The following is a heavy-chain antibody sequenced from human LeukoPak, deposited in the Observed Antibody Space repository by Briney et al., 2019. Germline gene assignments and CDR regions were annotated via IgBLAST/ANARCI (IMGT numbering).Heavy chain of an antibody. CDR1: GFTFSSYA. J-gene: IGHJ4*02. D-gene: IGHD6-6*01. CDR3: ARVGLAARTDY. Sequence: KTGGSLRLSCAASGFTFSSYAMSWVRQTPGKGLEWMGWISAYNGNTNYAQKLQGRVTMTTDTSTSTAYMELRSLRSDVTAVYYCARVGLAARTDYWGQGTLVTVSS. V-gene: IGHV1-18*01. CDR2: ISAYNGNT.